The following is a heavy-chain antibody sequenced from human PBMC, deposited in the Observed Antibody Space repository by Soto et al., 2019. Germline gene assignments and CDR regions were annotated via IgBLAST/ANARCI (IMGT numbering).Heavy chain of an antibody. CDR2: ISGSGGST. V-gene: IGHV3-23*01. J-gene: IGHJ3*02. Sequence: PGGSLRLSCAASGFTFSSYAMSWVRQAPGKGLEWVSAISGSGGSTYYADSVKGRFTISRDNAKNTLYLQMNSLRAEDTAVYYCARESWGSEAFDIWGQGTMVTVSS. CDR1: GFTFSSYA. CDR3: ARESWGSEAFDI. D-gene: IGHD7-27*01.